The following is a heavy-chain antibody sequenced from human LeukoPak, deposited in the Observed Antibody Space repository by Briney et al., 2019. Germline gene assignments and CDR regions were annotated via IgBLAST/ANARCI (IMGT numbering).Heavy chain of an antibody. V-gene: IGHV4-59*01. CDR3: ARVAYYGSGSYAFDI. J-gene: IGHJ3*02. CDR1: GGSISSYY. Sequence: SETLSLTCTVAGGSISSYYWSWIRQPPGKGLEWSGYIYYSGSTNYNPSLKSRVTISVDTSKNQFSLKLSSVTAADTAVYYCARVAYYGSGSYAFDIWGQGTMVTVSS. D-gene: IGHD3-10*01. CDR2: IYYSGST.